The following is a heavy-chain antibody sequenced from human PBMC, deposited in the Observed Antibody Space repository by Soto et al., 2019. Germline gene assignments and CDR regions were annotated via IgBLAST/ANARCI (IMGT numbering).Heavy chain of an antibody. D-gene: IGHD1-26*01. CDR3: IKYGAD. Sequence: EVHLVESGGGLVQPGGSLRLSCAASGFTFSTYYMHWVRQAPGKGLEWVSRINIDGSFTTYTESVKGRFTNFRDNAKNTLYLQMNSLRAEDTAVYYCIKYGADWGQGTLVTVSS. CDR2: INIDGSFT. J-gene: IGHJ4*02. CDR1: GFTFSTYY. V-gene: IGHV3-74*03.